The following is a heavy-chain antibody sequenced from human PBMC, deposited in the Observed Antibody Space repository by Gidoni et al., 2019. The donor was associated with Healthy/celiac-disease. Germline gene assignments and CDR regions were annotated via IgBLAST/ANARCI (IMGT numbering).Heavy chain of an antibody. D-gene: IGHD4-17*01. CDR3: ARDHRYGDYEGDYFDY. Sequence: QVQLVESGGGVVQPGRSLRLSCAASGFTFSSYGMHWVRQAPGKGLEWVAVIWYDGSNKYYADSVKGRFTISRDNSKNTLYLQMNSLRAEDTAVYYCARDHRYGDYEGDYFDYWGQGTLVTVSS. V-gene: IGHV3-33*01. CDR1: GFTFSSYG. CDR2: IWYDGSNK. J-gene: IGHJ4*02.